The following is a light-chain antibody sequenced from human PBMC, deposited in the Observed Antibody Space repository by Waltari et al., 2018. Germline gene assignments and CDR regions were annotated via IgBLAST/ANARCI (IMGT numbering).Light chain of an antibody. V-gene: IGLV3-21*04. CDR2: YDS. Sequence: SYALTQPPSVSVAPGTTARITCGGDNIGSYSVHWYQQKPGQAPVLVIFYDSDRPSGIPGRFCGSNSGNTATLTVSSVEAGNEAKYYCHVWHPDMDPGVFGPGTEVSV. J-gene: IGLJ1*01. CDR1: NIGSYS. CDR3: HVWHPDMDPGV.